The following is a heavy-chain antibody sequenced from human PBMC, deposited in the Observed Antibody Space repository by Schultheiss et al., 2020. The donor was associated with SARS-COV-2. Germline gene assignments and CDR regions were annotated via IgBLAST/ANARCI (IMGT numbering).Heavy chain of an antibody. D-gene: IGHD1-26*01. Sequence: GGSLRLSCAASGFTFSSYGMHWVRQAPGKGLEWVAVISYDGSNKYYADSVKGRFTISRDNAKNSLYLQMNSLRAEDTAVYYCAKDRDKWELRGDWFDPWGQGTLVTVSS. CDR1: GFTFSSYG. CDR2: ISYDGSNK. V-gene: IGHV3-30*18. J-gene: IGHJ5*02. CDR3: AKDRDKWELRGDWFDP.